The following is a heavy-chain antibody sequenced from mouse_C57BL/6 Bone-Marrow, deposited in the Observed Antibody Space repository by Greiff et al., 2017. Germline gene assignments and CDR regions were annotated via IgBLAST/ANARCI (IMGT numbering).Heavy chain of an antibody. J-gene: IGHJ3*01. CDR3: ARRDNWDGFAY. V-gene: IGHV1-85*01. CDR2: ICPRDGST. Sequence: VMLVESGPELVKPGASVKLSCKASGYTFTSYDLNWVKQRPGQGLVWIGWICPRDGSTKYNEKFKGKATLTVYTSSSTAYMELHSLTSEDSAVYFCARRDNWDGFAYWGQGTLVTVSA. D-gene: IGHD4-1*01. CDR1: GYTFTSYD.